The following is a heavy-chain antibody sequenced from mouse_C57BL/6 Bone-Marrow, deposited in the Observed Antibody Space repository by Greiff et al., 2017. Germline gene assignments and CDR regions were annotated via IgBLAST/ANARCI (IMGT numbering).Heavy chain of an antibody. CDR2: IYPSDSET. Sequence: QVQLQQPGAELVRPGSSVKLSCEASGYTFTSYWMDWVKQRPGQGLEWIGNIYPSDSETYYNQKFKDKATLTVDKSSSTAYMQLSSLTSEDSAVYYCARHHYGSSMDYWGQGTSVTVSS. D-gene: IGHD1-1*01. V-gene: IGHV1-61*01. J-gene: IGHJ4*01. CDR1: GYTFTSYW. CDR3: ARHHYGSSMDY.